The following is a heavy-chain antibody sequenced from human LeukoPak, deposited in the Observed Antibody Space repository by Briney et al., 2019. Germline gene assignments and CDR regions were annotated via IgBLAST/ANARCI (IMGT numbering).Heavy chain of an antibody. D-gene: IGHD2/OR15-2a*01. V-gene: IGHV3-30*18. J-gene: IGHJ4*02. CDR1: GFTFSSYG. CDR3: AKEGSGALYYFDS. CDR2: ISYDGSNK. Sequence: PGGSLRLSCAASGFTFSSYGMHWVRQAPGKGLEWVAVISYDGSNKYYADSVKGRFTISRDNSKNTLYLQMNSLRAEDTAVYYCAKEGSGALYYFDSWGQGTLVTVSS.